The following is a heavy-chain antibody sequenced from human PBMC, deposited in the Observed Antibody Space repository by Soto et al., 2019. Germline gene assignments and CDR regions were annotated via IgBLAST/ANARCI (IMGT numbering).Heavy chain of an antibody. J-gene: IGHJ4*02. CDR1: GFTFSSYA. CDR2: ISYDGSNK. Sequence: GGSLRLSCAASGFTFSSYAMHWVRQAPGKGLEWVAVISYDGSNKYYADSVKGRFTISRDNSKHTLYLQMNSLRAEDTAVYYCASLYPTNYWGQGTLVTVSS. D-gene: IGHD2-15*01. V-gene: IGHV3-30-3*01. CDR3: ASLYPTNY.